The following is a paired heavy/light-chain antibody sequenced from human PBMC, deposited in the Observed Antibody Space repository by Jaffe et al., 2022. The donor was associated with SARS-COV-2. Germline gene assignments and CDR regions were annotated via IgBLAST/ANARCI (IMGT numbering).Heavy chain of an antibody. CDR1: EFIFSSYE. CDR3: ARDSGFCSSINCHHFDY. V-gene: IGHV3-48*03. CDR2: ISTSGGTI. D-gene: IGHD2-2*01. J-gene: IGHJ4*02. Sequence: EVQLVESGGGLVQPGGSLRLSCAASEFIFSSYEMNWVRQAPGKGLEWISYISTSGGTIYYADSVKGRFTISRDNAKNSLYLQMNSLRAEDTAVYYCARDSGFCSSINCHHFDYWGQGALVTVSS.
Light chain of an antibody. J-gene: IGKJ2*01. CDR2: GAS. CDR3: QQSISPPYT. V-gene: IGKV1-39*01. CDR1: QSTGIQ. Sequence: DIQMTQSPSSLSASVGDRVTITCRASQSTGIQLNWYQQRPGKAPNLLIYGASTLQSGIPPRFSGSGSGTEFTLTISSLQPEDFATYYCQQSISPPYTFGQGTKLGIK.